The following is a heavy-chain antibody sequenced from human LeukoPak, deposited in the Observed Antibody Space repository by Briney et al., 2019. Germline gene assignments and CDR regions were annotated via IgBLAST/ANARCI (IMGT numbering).Heavy chain of an antibody. D-gene: IGHD6-6*01. V-gene: IGHV4-39*01. CDR2: IYYSGST. Sequence: PSETLTLTCTVSGGSISSSSYYWGWIRQPPGKGLEWIGSIYYSGSTYYNPSLKSRVTISVDTSKNQFSLKLSSVTAADTAVYYCAAPSSSSSSSSEGYYFDYWGQGTLVTVSS. CDR1: GGSISSSSYY. CDR3: AAPSSSSSSSSEGYYFDY. J-gene: IGHJ4*02.